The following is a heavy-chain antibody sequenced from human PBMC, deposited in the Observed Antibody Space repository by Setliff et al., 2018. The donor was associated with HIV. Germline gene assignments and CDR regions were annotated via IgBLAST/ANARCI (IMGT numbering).Heavy chain of an antibody. J-gene: IGHJ6*03. V-gene: IGHV4-39*02. CDR3: AGDVGVSYYYYYYMDV. CDR2: IYYSGST. CDR1: GCSISSSSYY. D-gene: IGHD2-8*02. Sequence: LSLTCTVSGCSISSSSYYWGWIRQPPGKGLEWIGSIYYSGSTYYNPSLKSRVTISVDTSKNQFSLKLSSVTAADTAVYYCAGDVGVSYYYYYYMDVWGKGTTVTVSS.